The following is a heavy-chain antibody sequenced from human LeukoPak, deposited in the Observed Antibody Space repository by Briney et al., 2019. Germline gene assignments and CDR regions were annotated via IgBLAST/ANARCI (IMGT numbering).Heavy chain of an antibody. CDR2: IYYSGST. Sequence: PSETLSLTCTVSGGSISSSSYYWGWIRQPPGKGLEWIGSIYYSGSTYYNPSLKSRVTISVDTSKNQFSLKLSSVTAADTAVYYCAYFDWLLPDYWGQGTLVTVSS. D-gene: IGHD3-9*01. J-gene: IGHJ4*02. V-gene: IGHV4-39*01. CDR1: GGSISSSSYY. CDR3: AYFDWLLPDY.